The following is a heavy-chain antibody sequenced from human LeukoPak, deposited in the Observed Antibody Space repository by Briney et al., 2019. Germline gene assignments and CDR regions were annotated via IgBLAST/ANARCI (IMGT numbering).Heavy chain of an antibody. CDR1: GGSISSGGYY. CDR3: ARGRDYVWGSYRYGDSFDY. Sequence: SETLSLTCTVSGGSISSGGYYWSWIRQPPGKGLEWIGYIYYSGSTNYNPSLKSRVTISVDTSKNQFSLKLSSVTAADTAVYYCARGRDYVWGSYRYGDSFDYWGQGTLVTVSS. CDR2: IYYSGST. V-gene: IGHV4-61*08. D-gene: IGHD3-16*02. J-gene: IGHJ4*02.